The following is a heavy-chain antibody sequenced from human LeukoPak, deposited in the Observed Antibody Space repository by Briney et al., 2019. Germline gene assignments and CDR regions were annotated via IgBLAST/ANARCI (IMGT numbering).Heavy chain of an antibody. CDR2: ISYDGSNK. CDR3: ARAQFTMRFYYGMDV. Sequence: HPGRSLRLSCAASGFTFSSYAMHWVRQAPGKGLEWVAVISYDGSNKYYADSVKGRFTISRDNSKNTLYLQMNSLRAEDTAVYYCARAQFTMRFYYGMDVWGQGTTVTVSS. D-gene: IGHD2-2*01. V-gene: IGHV3-30-3*01. CDR1: GFTFSSYA. J-gene: IGHJ6*02.